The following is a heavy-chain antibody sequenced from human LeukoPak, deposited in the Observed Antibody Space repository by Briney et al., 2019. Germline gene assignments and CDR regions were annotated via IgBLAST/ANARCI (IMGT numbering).Heavy chain of an antibody. CDR1: GGSISSVF. Sequence: PSETLSLTCTVSGGSISSVFWSWLRQPPGKGLEWIGYIYYSGSTKYNPSLKSRVTISVDTSKDQFSLKLSSVTAADTAVYYCARGARAGYNLEPFDYWGQGTLVTVSS. V-gene: IGHV4-59*08. J-gene: IGHJ4*02. CDR2: IYYSGST. CDR3: ARGARAGYNLEPFDY. D-gene: IGHD5-24*01.